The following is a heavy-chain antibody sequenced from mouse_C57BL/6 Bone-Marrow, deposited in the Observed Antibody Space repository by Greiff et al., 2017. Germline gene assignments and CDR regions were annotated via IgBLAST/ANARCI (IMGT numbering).Heavy chain of an antibody. V-gene: IGHV2-5*01. Sequence: VQLQQSGPGLVQPSQSLSITCTVSGFSLTSYGVHWVRQSPGKGLEWLGVIWRGGSTDYNAAFMSRLSITKYNSKSQVFFKMNSLQADDTAIYYCAKFYYDYLYAMDYWGQGTSVTVSS. J-gene: IGHJ4*01. CDR3: AKFYYDYLYAMDY. D-gene: IGHD2-4*01. CDR1: GFSLTSYG. CDR2: IWRGGST.